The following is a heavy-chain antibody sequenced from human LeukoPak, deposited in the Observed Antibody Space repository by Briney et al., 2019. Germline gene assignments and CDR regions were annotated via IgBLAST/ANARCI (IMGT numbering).Heavy chain of an antibody. V-gene: IGHV1-69*05. CDR1: GGTFSSYA. CDR3: ASGGGERGPIDY. J-gene: IGHJ4*02. Sequence: SVKVSCKASGGTFSSYAISWVRQAPGQGLEWMGGIISIFGTANYAQKFQGRVTITTDESTSTAYMELSSLRSEDTAVYYCASGGGERGPIDYWGQGTLVTVSS. CDR2: IISIFGTA. D-gene: IGHD2-21*01.